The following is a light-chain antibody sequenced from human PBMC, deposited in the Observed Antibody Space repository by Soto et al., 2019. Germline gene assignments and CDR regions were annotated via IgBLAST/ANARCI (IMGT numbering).Light chain of an antibody. CDR1: QSLSNS. CDR3: QQRRNWPLT. Sequence: EIVLTQSPATLSLSPGERATLFCRASQSLSNSLAWYQQKPCQPPSLLIYDISTRATGIPDTISGSGSETDFKLTISSLEPEDFAVYYCQQRRNWPLTFGGGTRVDIK. CDR2: DIS. J-gene: IGKJ4*01. V-gene: IGKV3-11*01.